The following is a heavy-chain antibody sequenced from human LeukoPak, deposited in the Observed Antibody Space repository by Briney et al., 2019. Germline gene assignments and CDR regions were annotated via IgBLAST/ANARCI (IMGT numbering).Heavy chain of an antibody. D-gene: IGHD1-1*01. CDR3: ARASWNDVVDY. V-gene: IGHV3-11*01. CDR1: GFTFSDYY. J-gene: IGHJ4*02. CDR2: ISSSGSTI. Sequence: GGSLRLSCAASGFTFSDYYTSWIRQAPGKGLEWVSYISSSGSTIYYADSVKGRFTISRDNAKNSLYLQMNSLRAEDTAVYYCARASWNDVVDYWGQGTLVTVSS.